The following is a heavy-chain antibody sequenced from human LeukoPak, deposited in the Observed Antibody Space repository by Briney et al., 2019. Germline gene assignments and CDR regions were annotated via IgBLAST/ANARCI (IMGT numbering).Heavy chain of an antibody. CDR1: GVSISRSY. D-gene: IGHD5-24*01. J-gene: IGHJ5*02. Sequence: SETLSLTCTVSGVSISRSYWIWIRQTPGKGLEWIGYISYTGVSSYNPSLKSRVTISVDTSKNQFSLNVTSVTAADTAVYYCARLPEGGYATSLGWFGPWGRGTRVTVSS. V-gene: IGHV4-59*08. CDR3: ARLPEGGYATSLGWFGP. CDR2: ISYTGVS.